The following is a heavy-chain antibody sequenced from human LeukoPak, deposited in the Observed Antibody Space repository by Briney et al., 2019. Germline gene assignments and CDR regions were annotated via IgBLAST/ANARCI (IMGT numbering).Heavy chain of an antibody. CDR1: GFTFSSYG. Sequence: GGSLRLSCAASGFTFSSYGMHWVRQAPGKGLEWVAVIWYDGSNKYYADSVKGRFTISRDNAKNSLYLQMNSLRAEDTAVYYCARREVGATYYYFDYWGQGTLVTVSS. CDR2: IWYDGSNK. D-gene: IGHD1-26*01. V-gene: IGHV3-33*01. J-gene: IGHJ4*02. CDR3: ARREVGATYYYFDY.